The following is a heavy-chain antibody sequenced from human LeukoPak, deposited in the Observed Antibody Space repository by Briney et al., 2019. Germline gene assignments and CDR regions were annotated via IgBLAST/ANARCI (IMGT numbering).Heavy chain of an antibody. CDR2: IIPILGIA. CDR1: GGTFSSYA. Sequence: SVKVSCKASGGTFSSYAISWVRQAPGQGLEWMGRIIPILGIANYAQKFQGRVTITADKSTSTAYMELSSLRSEDTAVNYCARERLYYYGSGRDYYYGMDVWGQGATVTVSS. J-gene: IGHJ6*02. CDR3: ARERLYYYGSGRDYYYGMDV. V-gene: IGHV1-69*04. D-gene: IGHD3-10*01.